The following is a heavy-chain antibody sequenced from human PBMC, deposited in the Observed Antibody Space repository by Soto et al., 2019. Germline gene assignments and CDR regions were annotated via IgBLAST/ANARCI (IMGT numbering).Heavy chain of an antibody. CDR1: GFTFSSYG. J-gene: IGHJ6*02. D-gene: IGHD2-15*01. CDR3: ARALYCSGGSCYSAYYYYSMDV. CDR2: IWYDGSNK. Sequence: GGSLRLSCAASGFTFSSYGMHWVRQAPGKGLEWVAVIWYDGSNKYYADSVKGRFTISRDNSKNTLYLQMNSLRAEDTAVYYCARALYCSGGSCYSAYYYYSMDVWGQGTTVTVSS. V-gene: IGHV3-33*01.